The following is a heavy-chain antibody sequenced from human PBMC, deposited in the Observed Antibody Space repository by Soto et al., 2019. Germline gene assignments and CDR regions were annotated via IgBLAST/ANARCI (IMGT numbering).Heavy chain of an antibody. CDR3: ATVTVVDIHSDY. D-gene: IGHD2-15*01. Sequence: GGSLRLSCAVSGLTFSDAWMSWVRQAPGKGLEWVGRIKKKTDGGTADYPAPVKGRFTISRDDSENMLYLQMNSLKTEDTAVYYCATVTVVDIHSDYWGQGTQVTVSS. J-gene: IGHJ4*02. V-gene: IGHV3-15*01. CDR2: IKKKTDGGTA. CDR1: GLTFSDAW.